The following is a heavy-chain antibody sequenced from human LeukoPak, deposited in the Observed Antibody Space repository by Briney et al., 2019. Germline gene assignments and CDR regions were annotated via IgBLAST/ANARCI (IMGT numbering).Heavy chain of an antibody. CDR3: AKDGLGVVIMGYFQH. D-gene: IGHD3-3*01. CDR1: GFTFDDYV. CDR2: VSGDGYST. V-gene: IGHV3-43*02. Sequence: PGGSLRLSCAAPGFTFDDYVMHWVRQAPGKGLEWVSLVSGDGYSTYYADSVKGRFTISRDNSKNSLYLQMNSLRIEDTALYYCAKDGLGVVIMGYFQHWGQGTLVTVSS. J-gene: IGHJ1*01.